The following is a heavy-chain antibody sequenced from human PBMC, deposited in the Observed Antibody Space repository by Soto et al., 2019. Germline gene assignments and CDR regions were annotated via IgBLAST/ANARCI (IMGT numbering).Heavy chain of an antibody. CDR1: GFTFSNAW. CDR3: TTEGYYAYVWGSYRYKSNY. J-gene: IGHJ4*02. Sequence: EVQLVESGGGLVKPGGSLRLSCAASGFTFSNAWMNWVRQAPGKGLEWVGRIKSKTDGGTTDYAAPVKGRFTISRADSKNTLYLQMNSLKTEDTAVYYCTTEGYYAYVWGSYRYKSNYWGQGTLVTVSS. D-gene: IGHD3-16*02. V-gene: IGHV3-15*07. CDR2: IKSKTDGGTT.